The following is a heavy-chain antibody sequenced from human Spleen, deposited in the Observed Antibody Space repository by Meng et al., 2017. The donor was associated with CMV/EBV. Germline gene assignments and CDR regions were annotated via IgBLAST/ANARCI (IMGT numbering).Heavy chain of an antibody. Sequence: TFSGYAISWVRQAPGQGLEWMGGIIPIFGTANYAQKFQGRVTITTDESTSTAYMELSSLRSEDTAVYYCARGAYGDSSGYYGGSFDYWGQGTLVTVSS. CDR3: ARGAYGDSSGYYGGSFDY. CDR2: IIPIFGTA. D-gene: IGHD3-22*01. J-gene: IGHJ4*02. CDR1: TFSGYA. V-gene: IGHV1-69*05.